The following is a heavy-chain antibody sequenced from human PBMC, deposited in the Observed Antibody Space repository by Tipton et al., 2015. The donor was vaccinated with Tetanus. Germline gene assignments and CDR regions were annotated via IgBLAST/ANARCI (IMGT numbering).Heavy chain of an antibody. J-gene: IGHJ3*02. CDR1: GGSFSGYY. CDR3: ASHYGSGSDDAFDI. V-gene: IGHV4-34*01. D-gene: IGHD3-10*01. CDR2: INHSGST. Sequence: TLSLTCAVYGGSFSGYYWSWIRQPPGKGLEWIGEINHSGSTNYNPSLESRVAISVDKSNNQFSLNLNSVTAADTAVYYCASHYGSGSDDAFDIWGQGTMVTVSS.